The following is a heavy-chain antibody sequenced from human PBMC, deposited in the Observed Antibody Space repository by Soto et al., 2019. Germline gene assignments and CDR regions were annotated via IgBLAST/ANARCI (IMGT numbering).Heavy chain of an antibody. CDR1: GFTFTNYE. CDR2: ISSSGKTI. D-gene: IGHD5-12*01. V-gene: IGHV3-48*03. Sequence: GGSLRRSCAASGFTFTNYEMNWVRQAPGKGLEWISYISSSGKTISYADSVKGRFTISRDNAKNSLYLQMNSLRAEDTAVYYCARDPEKYSGSDLGIDYWGQGTLVTVSS. CDR3: ARDPEKYSGSDLGIDY. J-gene: IGHJ4*02.